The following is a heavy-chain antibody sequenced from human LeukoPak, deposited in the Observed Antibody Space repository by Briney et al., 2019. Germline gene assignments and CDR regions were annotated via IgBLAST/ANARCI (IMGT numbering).Heavy chain of an antibody. CDR1: GYTFTGYY. J-gene: IGHJ5*02. Sequence: ASVKVSCKASGYTFTGYYVHWVRQAPGQGLEWMGWINPNNGGTNYAQKFQGRVTMTRDTSISTAYMELSRLRSDDTAVYYCARGCSGGSCYYAYNWFDPWGQGTLVTVSS. V-gene: IGHV1-2*02. CDR3: ARGCSGGSCYYAYNWFDP. CDR2: INPNNGGT. D-gene: IGHD2-15*01.